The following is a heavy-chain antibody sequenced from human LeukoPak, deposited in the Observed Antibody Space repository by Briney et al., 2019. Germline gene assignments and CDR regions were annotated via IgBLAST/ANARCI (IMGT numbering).Heavy chain of an antibody. CDR1: GGTFSSYA. CDR3: ASRYCSSTSCYNTPYYYYGMDV. CDR2: IIPIFGAA. D-gene: IGHD2-2*02. J-gene: IGHJ6*02. Sequence: ASVKVSCKASGGTFSSYAISWVRQAPGQGLEWMGGIIPIFGAANYAQKFQGRVTITADESTSTAYMELSSLRSEDTAVYYCASRYCSSTSCYNTPYYYYGMDVWGQGTTVTVSS. V-gene: IGHV1-69*13.